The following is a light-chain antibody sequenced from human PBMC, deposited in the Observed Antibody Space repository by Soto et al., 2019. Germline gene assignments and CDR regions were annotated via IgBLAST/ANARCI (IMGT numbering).Light chain of an antibody. V-gene: IGKV1-39*01. CDR2: GAS. J-gene: IGKJ1*01. Sequence: DIQMTQSPSSLSASVGDRVTITCRTSQSINTYLNWYQQKPGKAPKLLIYGASSLQSGVPLRFSGSGSGTDFTLHITTLQPEDFATYYCQESYSFLWGTCGQGTKVEIK. CDR1: QSINTY. CDR3: QESYSFLWGT.